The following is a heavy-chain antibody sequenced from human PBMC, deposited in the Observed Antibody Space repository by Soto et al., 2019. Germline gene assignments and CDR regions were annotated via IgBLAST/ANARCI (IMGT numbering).Heavy chain of an antibody. D-gene: IGHD4-17*01. CDR1: GFTFSSYT. CDR2: IRSSSAYI. Sequence: GGSLRLSCAASGFTFSSYTMNWVRQAPGKGLEWVSSIRSSSAYIFYADSVKGRFTVSRDNANNSLSLQMNSLRAEDTAVYYCAKAYPDYGDYLWFDPWGQGTLVTVSS. CDR3: AKAYPDYGDYLWFDP. V-gene: IGHV3-21*01. J-gene: IGHJ5*02.